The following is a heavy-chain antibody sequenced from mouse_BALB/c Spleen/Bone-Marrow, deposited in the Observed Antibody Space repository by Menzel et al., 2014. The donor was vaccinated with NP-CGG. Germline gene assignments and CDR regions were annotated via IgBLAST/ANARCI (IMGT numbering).Heavy chain of an antibody. J-gene: IGHJ3*01. Sequence: DVKLVESGGGLVQPGGSLKLSCAASGFTFSNYGMSWVRQTPDKRLEMIATVNVNGDRTYHPDSVKGRFTISRDNAKNTLSLQMSSLKSEDTAMYYCARGYDYSSWFAYWGQGTPVTVSA. D-gene: IGHD2-4*01. CDR3: ARGYDYSSWFAY. CDR2: VNVNGDRT. V-gene: IGHV5-6-3*01. CDR1: GFTFSNYG.